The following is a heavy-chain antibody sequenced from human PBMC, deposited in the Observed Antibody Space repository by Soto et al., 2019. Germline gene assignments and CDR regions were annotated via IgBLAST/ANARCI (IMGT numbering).Heavy chain of an antibody. CDR3: AAGGYSYGYYYYGMDV. CDR1: GRPFSIYA. D-gene: IGHD5-18*01. Sequence: SVKVSCKASGRPFSIYAISSVRQAPGQGLEWMGGPIPIYGTANYAQKFQGRVTITADESTSTAYMELSSLRSEDTAVYYCAAGGYSYGYYYYGMDVWGQGTTVTVSS. J-gene: IGHJ6*02. V-gene: IGHV1-69*13. CDR2: PIPIYGTA.